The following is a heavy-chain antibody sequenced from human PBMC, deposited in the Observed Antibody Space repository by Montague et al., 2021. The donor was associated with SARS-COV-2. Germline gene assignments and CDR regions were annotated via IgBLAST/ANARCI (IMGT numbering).Heavy chain of an antibody. Sequence: CAISGDSVSSDVATWNWVRQSPSRDLHGLGGTYYRSEWYNDYAESVNSRITIDPDTSKHQFSLHLNSVTPEDTAVYYCARIPVGSKYYFDFWGQGTLVTVSS. CDR2: TYYRSEWYN. V-gene: IGHV6-1*01. CDR1: GDSVSSDVAT. CDR3: ARIPVGSKYYFDF. D-gene: IGHD2-2*01. J-gene: IGHJ4*02.